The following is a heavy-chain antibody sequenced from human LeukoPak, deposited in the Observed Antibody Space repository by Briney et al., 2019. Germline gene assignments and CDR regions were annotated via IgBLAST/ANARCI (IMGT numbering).Heavy chain of an antibody. CDR2: INHSGST. D-gene: IGHD5-18*01. CDR1: GGSFSGYY. V-gene: IGHV4-34*01. CDR3: ARAQRGYSYGHPYFDY. J-gene: IGHJ4*02. Sequence: SETLSLTCAVYGGSFSGYYWSWIRQPPGKGLEWIGEINHSGSTNYNPSLKSRVTISVDTSKNQFSLKLSSVTAADTAVYYCARAQRGYSYGHPYFDYWSQGTLVTVSS.